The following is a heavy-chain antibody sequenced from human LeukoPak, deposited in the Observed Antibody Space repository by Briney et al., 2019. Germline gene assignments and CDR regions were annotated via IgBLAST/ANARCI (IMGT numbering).Heavy chain of an antibody. J-gene: IGHJ6*03. Sequence: ASVKDSCKASGYTFTSYGISWVRQAPGQGLKWMGWISAYNGNTNYAQKLQGRVTMTTDTSTSTAYMELRSLRSDDTAVYYCARAYYDFWSGYYTGLQAYYYYYMDVWGKGTTVTVSS. V-gene: IGHV1-18*01. D-gene: IGHD3-3*01. CDR2: ISAYNGNT. CDR1: GYTFTSYG. CDR3: ARAYYDFWSGYYTGLQAYYYYYMDV.